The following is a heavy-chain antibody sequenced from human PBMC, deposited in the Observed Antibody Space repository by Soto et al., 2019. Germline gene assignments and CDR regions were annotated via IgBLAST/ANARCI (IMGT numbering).Heavy chain of an antibody. D-gene: IGHD2-21*02. Sequence: QVQLAQSGAEVKKPGSSVKVSCKASGGTFSTYPISWVRQAPGQGLEWMGGIIPFFGTPNYAQKFQGRVTIIADASTNTAHMELSSLRSEDTAIYYCARDRHCGGDCYTGWFDPWGQGTLVTVSS. CDR1: GGTFSTYP. CDR3: ARDRHCGGDCYTGWFDP. V-gene: IGHV1-69*01. CDR2: IIPFFGTP. J-gene: IGHJ5*02.